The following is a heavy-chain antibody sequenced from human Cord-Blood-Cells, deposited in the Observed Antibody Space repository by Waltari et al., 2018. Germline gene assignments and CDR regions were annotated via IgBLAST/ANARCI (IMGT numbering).Heavy chain of an antibody. CDR2: IKQDGSEK. D-gene: IGHD6-13*01. CDR3: ARVIAAAGTEYFQH. J-gene: IGHJ1*01. Sequence: EVQLVESGGGLVQPGGSLRLSCAASGFTFGIYWMSWVRQGPGKGLEWVANIKQDGSEKYYVDSVKGRFTISRDNAKNSLYLQMNSLRAEDTAVYYCARVIAAAGTEYFQHWGQGTLVTVSS. CDR1: GFTFGIYW. V-gene: IGHV3-7*01.